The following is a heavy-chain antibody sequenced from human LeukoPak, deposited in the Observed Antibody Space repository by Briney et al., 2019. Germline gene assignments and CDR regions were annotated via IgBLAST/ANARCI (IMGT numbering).Heavy chain of an antibody. CDR3: AKDSYSKGDF. CDR2: IKNDGAVK. Sequence: GGSLRPSCAASGFTFSYHWMTWVRQAPGKGLEWVANIKNDGAVKNYVDSVKGRFTISRDNAKNSLYLQMNSLRAEDTAVYYCAKDSYSKGDFWGQGVLVTVSS. V-gene: IGHV3-7*01. CDR1: GFTFSYHW. J-gene: IGHJ4*02. D-gene: IGHD6-13*01.